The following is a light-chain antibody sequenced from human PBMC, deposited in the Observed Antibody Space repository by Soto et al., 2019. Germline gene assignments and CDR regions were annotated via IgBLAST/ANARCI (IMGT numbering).Light chain of an antibody. CDR2: DVS. V-gene: IGLV2-14*01. CDR1: SSGVGGYNY. CDR3: SSYTSSSTYV. Sequence: QSVLTQPATVSGSPGQSITISCTGTSSGVGGYNYVSWYQQHPGKAPKLMIYDVSNRPSGVSNRFSGSKSGNTASLTISGLQAEDEADYYCSSYTSSSTYVFGTGTKV. J-gene: IGLJ1*01.